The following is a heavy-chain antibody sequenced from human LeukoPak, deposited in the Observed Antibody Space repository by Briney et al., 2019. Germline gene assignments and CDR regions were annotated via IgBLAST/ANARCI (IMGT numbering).Heavy chain of an antibody. CDR2: INHSGST. CDR1: GGSFSGYY. J-gene: IGHJ4*02. D-gene: IGHD2-21*02. Sequence: SETLSPTCAVYGGSFSGYYWSWIRQPPGKGLEWIGEINHSGSTNYNPSLKSRVTISVDTSKNQFSLKLRSVMAADTAVYYCARAYCVGDCTVLHIYFDNWGQGTLVTVSS. V-gene: IGHV4-34*01. CDR3: ARAYCVGDCTVLHIYFDN.